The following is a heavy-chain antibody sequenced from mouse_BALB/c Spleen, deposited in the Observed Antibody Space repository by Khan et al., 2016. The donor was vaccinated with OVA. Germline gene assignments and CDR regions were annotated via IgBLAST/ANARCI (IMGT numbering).Heavy chain of an antibody. CDR2: INPHIGET. D-gene: IGHD1-1*01. J-gene: IGHJ2*01. CDR3: TRIYRSDFDY. Sequence: EVQLQQSGPELVRPGASVKISCKASGYSFTGYFMNWVMQCHGKSLEWIGRINPHIGETFYNQRFKDKATLTVDESSNTAHMELRSLASEDSAVYYCTRIYRSDFDYWGQGTTLTVSS. CDR1: GYSFTGYF. V-gene: IGHV1-20*02.